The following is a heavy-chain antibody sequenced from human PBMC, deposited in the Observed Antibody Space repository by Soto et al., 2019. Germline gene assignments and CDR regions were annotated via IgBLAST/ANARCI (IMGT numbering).Heavy chain of an antibody. V-gene: IGHV3-30-3*01. J-gene: IGHJ4*02. CDR2: ISYDGSNK. CDR3: ARGGITIFGVVIS. Sequence: WGSLRLSCAASGFTFSSYAMHWVRQAPGKGLEWVAVISYDGSNKYYADSVKGRFTISRDNSKNTLYLQMNSLRAEDTAVYYCARGGITIFGVVISWGQGTLVTVSS. CDR1: GFTFSSYA. D-gene: IGHD3-3*01.